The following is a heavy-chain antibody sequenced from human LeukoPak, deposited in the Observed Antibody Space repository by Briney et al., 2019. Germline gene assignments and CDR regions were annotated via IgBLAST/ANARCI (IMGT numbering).Heavy chain of an antibody. CDR3: AREHCSSTSCYADY. V-gene: IGHV3-48*03. CDR2: ISSSGSTI. D-gene: IGHD2-2*01. Sequence: PGGSLRLSCAASGFTFSSYEMNWVRQARGRGLEWVSYISSSGSTIYYAGSVKGRFTISRDNAKNSLYLQMNSLRAEDTAVYYCAREHCSSTSCYADYWGQGTLVTVSS. CDR1: GFTFSSYE. J-gene: IGHJ4*02.